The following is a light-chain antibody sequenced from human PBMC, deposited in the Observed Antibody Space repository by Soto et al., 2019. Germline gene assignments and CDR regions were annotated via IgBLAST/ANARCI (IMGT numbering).Light chain of an antibody. CDR1: SSDVGGYNY. CDR2: EVS. Sequence: QSVLTQPVSVSGSPGQSITICCTGTSSDVGGYNYVSWYQQHPGKAPKLMIYEVSNRPSGVSNRFSGSKSGNTASLTISGLQAEDEADYYCSSYTSSSTPVVFGGGTKLTVL. V-gene: IGLV2-14*01. CDR3: SSYTSSSTPVV. J-gene: IGLJ2*01.